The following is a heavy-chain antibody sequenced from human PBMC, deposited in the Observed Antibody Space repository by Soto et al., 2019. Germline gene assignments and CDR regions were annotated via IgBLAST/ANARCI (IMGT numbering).Heavy chain of an antibody. V-gene: IGHV4-4*07. CDR2: IYSRGDT. D-gene: IGHD2-2*01. Sequence: PSETLSLTCSVSGGSMRSYYWNWLRQPAGKGLEWIGRIYSRGDTNYNPSVKSRVTISRDNAKNSLYLQMNSLRAEDTAVYYCASLLGYCSSTSCSAYYYYYGMDVWGQGTTVTVSS. CDR3: ASLLGYCSSTSCSAYYYYYGMDV. CDR1: GGSMRSYY. J-gene: IGHJ6*02.